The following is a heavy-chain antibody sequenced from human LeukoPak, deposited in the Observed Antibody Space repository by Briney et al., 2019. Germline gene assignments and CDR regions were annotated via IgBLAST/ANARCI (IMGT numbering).Heavy chain of an antibody. D-gene: IGHD3-10*01. J-gene: IGHJ4*02. CDR1: GGSITSAGYS. CDR2: IYSGGNL. V-gene: IGHV4-30-2*01. CDR3: ASSVVRGIIITFDY. Sequence: PSQTLSLTCGVSGGSITSAGYSWNWIRQPPGKGLEWIGYIYSGGNLQYNPSLKSRVTISMDRSKNQFSLNLSSVTAADTAVYYRASSVVRGIIITFDYWGQGSLVTVSS.